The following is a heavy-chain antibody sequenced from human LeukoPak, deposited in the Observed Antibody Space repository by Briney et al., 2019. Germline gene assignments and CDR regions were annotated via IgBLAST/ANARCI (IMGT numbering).Heavy chain of an antibody. CDR2: IGISSNKI. CDR1: GFTLRSYT. Sequence: GGSLRLSCAASGFTLRSYTMNWVRQVPGKGLEWVSSIGISSNKIYYADSVKGRFIISRDNAKNSVYLQMNSLRAEDTAVYYCARVLRAVGAFDIWGQGTMVTVSS. J-gene: IGHJ3*02. D-gene: IGHD4/OR15-4a*01. CDR3: ARVLRAVGAFDI. V-gene: IGHV3-21*01.